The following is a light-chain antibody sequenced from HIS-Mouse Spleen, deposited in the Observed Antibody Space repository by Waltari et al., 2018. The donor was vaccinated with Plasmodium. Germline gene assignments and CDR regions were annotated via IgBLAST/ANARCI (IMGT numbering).Light chain of an antibody. V-gene: IGLV3-1*01. J-gene: IGLJ2*01. CDR1: NLGDNY. CDR2: QET. Sequence: SYELTQPPSVSVSPAQTASLTCSGDNLGDNYACWYQPKQGQSPVLVIYQETKRPSGIPERFSGSNSGNTATLTISGTQAMDEADYYCQAWDSSTVVFGGGTKLTVL. CDR3: QAWDSSTVV.